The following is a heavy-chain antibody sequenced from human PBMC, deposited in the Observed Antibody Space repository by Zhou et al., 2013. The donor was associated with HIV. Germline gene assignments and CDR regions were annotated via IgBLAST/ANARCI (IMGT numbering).Heavy chain of an antibody. J-gene: IGHJ6*03. CDR1: GYTLADLA. CDR3: ARDLSVLRFFDWLQYYYYYMDV. CDR2: IIPFFGTA. Sequence: QVQLVQSGAEVKKPGASVKVSCKVFGYTLADLAIHWVRLPPGQGLEWMGGIIPFFGTANYAQKFQGRVAITAAESTRTAYLELSGLRSEDTAVYYCARDLSVLRFFDWLQYYYYYMDVWGKGTTVTVSS. D-gene: IGHD3-9*01. V-gene: IGHV1-69*13.